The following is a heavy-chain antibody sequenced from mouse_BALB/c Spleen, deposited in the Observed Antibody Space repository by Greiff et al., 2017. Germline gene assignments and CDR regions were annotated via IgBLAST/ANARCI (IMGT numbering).Heavy chain of an antibody. V-gene: IGHV1-82*01. CDR1: GYAFSSSW. J-gene: IGHJ1*01. CDR3: ALLLRSYFDV. D-gene: IGHD1-1*01. Sequence: QVQLQQSGPELVKPGASVKISCKASGYAFSSSWMNWVKQRPGQGLEWIGRIYPGDGDTNYNGKFKGKATLTADKSSSTAYMQLSSLTSVDSAVYFCALLLRSYFDVWGAGTTVTVSS. CDR2: IYPGDGDT.